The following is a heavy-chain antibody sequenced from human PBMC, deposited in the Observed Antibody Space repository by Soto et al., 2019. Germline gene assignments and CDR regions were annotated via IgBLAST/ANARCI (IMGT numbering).Heavy chain of an antibody. CDR2: IWYDGSNK. CDR1: GFTFSSYG. CDR3: ARRPGLDY. J-gene: IGHJ4*02. Sequence: QVQLVESGGGVVQPGSSLRLSCAASGFTFSSYGMHWVRQAPGKGLAWVAVIWYDGSNKYYADSVKGRFTISRDKSDNTVYLQMNSLRDDDTAVYYGARRPGLDYWRQGTLVTVSA. V-gene: IGHV3-33*01.